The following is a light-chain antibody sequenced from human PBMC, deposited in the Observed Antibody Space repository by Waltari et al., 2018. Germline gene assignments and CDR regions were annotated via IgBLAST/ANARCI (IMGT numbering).Light chain of an antibody. CDR1: QRRLHSSGNTF. J-gene: IGKJ1*01. V-gene: IGKV2-28*01. Sequence: DIVMTQSPLSLPVTPGEPASISCRSSQRRLHSSGNTFLDWYVQKPGQAPQLLIYLVSNRASGVPDRFSGSGSGTDFTLKISRVEAEDVGLYYCMQARQTPWTFGQGTKVEIK. CDR3: MQARQTPWT. CDR2: LVS.